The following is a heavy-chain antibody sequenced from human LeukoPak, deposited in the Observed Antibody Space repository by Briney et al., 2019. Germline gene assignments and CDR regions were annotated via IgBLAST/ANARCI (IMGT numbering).Heavy chain of an antibody. CDR2: INYSGRT. Sequence: SETLSLTCTVSGGSIRSYYWSWIRQPPGKGLEWIGYINYSGRTNYNPSLKSRVTISVDTSKNQFSLKLTSVTTADTAVYFCARSYGSRGYFYYGVDVWGQGTTVTVSS. CDR3: ARSYGSRGYFYYGVDV. V-gene: IGHV4-59*01. J-gene: IGHJ6*02. D-gene: IGHD6-19*01. CDR1: GGSIRSYY.